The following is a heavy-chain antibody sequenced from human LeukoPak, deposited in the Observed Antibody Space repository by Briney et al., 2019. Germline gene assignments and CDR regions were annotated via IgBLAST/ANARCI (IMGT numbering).Heavy chain of an antibody. CDR3: AKASAMIVVVSKHFDY. CDR1: RFTFSTYW. CDR2: IKQDGREK. V-gene: IGHV3-7*03. Sequence: PGGSLRLSCAASRFTFSTYWMSWVRQAPGKGLEWVANIKQDGREKYYVDSVKGRFTISRDNSKNTLYLQMNSLRAEDTAVYYCAKASAMIVVVSKHFDYWGQGTLVTVSS. J-gene: IGHJ4*02. D-gene: IGHD3-22*01.